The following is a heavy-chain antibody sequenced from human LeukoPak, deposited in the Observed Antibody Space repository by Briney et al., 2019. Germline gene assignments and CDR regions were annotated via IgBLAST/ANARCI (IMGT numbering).Heavy chain of an antibody. J-gene: IGHJ4*02. D-gene: IGHD2-2*01. V-gene: IGHV3-30*18. CDR1: RFTFSSYA. CDR2: IPYDGSNK. Sequence: PGRSLRLSCAASRFTFSSYAMHWVRQAPGKGLEWVAVIPYDGSNKYYADSVKGRFTISRDNFKNTLYLQMNSLRAEDTAVYYCAKLGSGSSCGSNSCYGNFDYWGQGTLVTVSS. CDR3: AKLGSGSSCGSNSCYGNFDY.